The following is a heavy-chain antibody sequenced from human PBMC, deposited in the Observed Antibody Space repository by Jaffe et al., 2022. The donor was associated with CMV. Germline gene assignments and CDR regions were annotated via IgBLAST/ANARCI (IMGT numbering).Heavy chain of an antibody. Sequence: QVQLVESGGGLVKPGGSLRLSCAASGFTFSDYYMSWIRQAPGKGLEWVSYISSSGSTIYYADSVKGRFTISRDNAKNSLYLQMNSLRAEDTAVYYCARDYCSSTSCYTERYYYYYGMDVWGQGTTVTVSS. CDR1: GFTFSDYY. CDR3: ARDYCSSTSCYTERYYYYYGMDV. CDR2: ISSSGSTI. D-gene: IGHD2-2*02. J-gene: IGHJ6*02. V-gene: IGHV3-11*01.